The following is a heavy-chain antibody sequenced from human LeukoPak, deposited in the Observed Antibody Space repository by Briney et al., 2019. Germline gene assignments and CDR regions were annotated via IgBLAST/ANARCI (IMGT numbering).Heavy chain of an antibody. J-gene: IGHJ4*02. D-gene: IGHD3-3*01. CDR1: GFTFSSYS. Sequence: GGSLRLSCAASGFTFSSYSRNWVRQAPGKGLEWVSGISGSGGTTYYADSVKGRFTVSRDNSKNTLYLQMNSLRAEDTAVYYCAKANVFGVLDYFDYWGQGTLVTVSS. CDR3: AKANVFGVLDYFDY. V-gene: IGHV3-23*01. CDR2: ISGSGGTT.